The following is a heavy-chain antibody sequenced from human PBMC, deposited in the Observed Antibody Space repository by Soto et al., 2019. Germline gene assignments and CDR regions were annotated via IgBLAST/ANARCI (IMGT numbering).Heavy chain of an antibody. D-gene: IGHD3-3*01. Sequence: SVKVSCKASGGTFSSYSISWVRQAPGQGLEWMGGIIPIFGTANYAQKFQGRVTITADESTSTAYMELSSLRSEDTAVYYCAVRGYSSGWFDPWGQGTLVTVSS. V-gene: IGHV1-69*13. CDR3: AVRGYSSGWFDP. J-gene: IGHJ5*02. CDR2: IIPIFGTA. CDR1: GGTFSSYS.